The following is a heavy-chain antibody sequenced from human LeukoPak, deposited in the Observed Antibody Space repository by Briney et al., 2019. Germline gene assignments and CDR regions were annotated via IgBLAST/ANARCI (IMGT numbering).Heavy chain of an antibody. J-gene: IGHJ3*02. CDR3: ARRYYDFWSGHAFDI. CDR2: IKYDGSEK. D-gene: IGHD3-3*01. V-gene: IGHV3-7*01. CDR1: GFTFSNYW. Sequence: PGGSLRLSCAASGFTFSNYWMSWVRQAPGKGLEWVANIKYDGSEKYYVESVKGRFTISRDNAKNSLYLQMNSLRAEDTAVYYCARRYYDFWSGHAFDIWGQGTMVIVSS.